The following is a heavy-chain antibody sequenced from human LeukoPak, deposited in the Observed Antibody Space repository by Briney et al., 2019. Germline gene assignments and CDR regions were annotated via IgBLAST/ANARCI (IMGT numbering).Heavy chain of an antibody. Sequence: ASVKVSCKASGGTFSSYAISWVRQAPGQGLEWMGGIIPIFGTANYAQKFQGRVTITADESTSTAYMELSSLRSEDTAVYYCARTRSNYYDSSGPNPPLDYWGQGTLVTVSS. D-gene: IGHD3-22*01. CDR1: GGTFSSYA. J-gene: IGHJ4*02. V-gene: IGHV1-69*13. CDR3: ARTRSNYYDSSGPNPPLDY. CDR2: IIPIFGTA.